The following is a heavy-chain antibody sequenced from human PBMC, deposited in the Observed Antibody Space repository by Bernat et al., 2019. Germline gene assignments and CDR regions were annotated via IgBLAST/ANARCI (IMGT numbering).Heavy chain of an antibody. CDR2: ISSSSSYI. J-gene: IGHJ5*02. D-gene: IGHD1/OR15-1a*01. Sequence: EVQLVESGGGLVKPGGSLRLSCAASGFTFSSYSMNWVRQAPGKGLEWVSSISSSSSYIYYAYSVKGRLTIARENAKKSLYLQRNGRRAEDTAVYYCAREAVTGTAQNWFDPWGQGTLVTVSS. CDR3: AREAVTGTAQNWFDP. V-gene: IGHV3-21*01. CDR1: GFTFSSYS.